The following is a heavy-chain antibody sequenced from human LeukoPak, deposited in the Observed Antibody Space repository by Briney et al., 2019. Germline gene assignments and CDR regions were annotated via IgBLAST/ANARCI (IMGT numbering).Heavy chain of an antibody. J-gene: IGHJ4*02. Sequence: GGSLRLSCAASGFTFSSYSMNWVRQAPGKGLEWVLSISSSSSYIYYADSVKGRFTISRDNAKNSLYLQMNSLRAEDTAVYYCARVKQGYSYGLIDYWGQGTLVTVSS. CDR3: ARVKQGYSYGLIDY. V-gene: IGHV3-21*01. CDR2: ISSSSSYI. CDR1: GFTFSSYS. D-gene: IGHD5-18*01.